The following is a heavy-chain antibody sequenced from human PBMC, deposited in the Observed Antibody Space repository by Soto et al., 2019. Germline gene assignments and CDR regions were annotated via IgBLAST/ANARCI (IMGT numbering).Heavy chain of an antibody. J-gene: IGHJ6*02. D-gene: IGHD5-12*01. CDR3: ARHKALDMATMKRRYYYYGMDV. Sequence: GESLKISWKGSGYSFTSYWNGWVRQMPGKGLEWMGIIYPGDSDPRYSQSFQGQVTISADKSISTAYLQWSSLKASDTAMYYCARHKALDMATMKRRYYYYGMDVWGQGTTVTVSS. CDR2: IYPGDSDP. CDR1: GYSFTSYW. V-gene: IGHV5-51*01.